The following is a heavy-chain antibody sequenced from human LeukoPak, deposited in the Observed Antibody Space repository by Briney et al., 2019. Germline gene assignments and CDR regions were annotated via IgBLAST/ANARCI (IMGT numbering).Heavy chain of an antibody. CDR2: IHTSGST. CDR1: GGSISSYH. V-gene: IGHV4-4*07. J-gene: IGHJ4*02. Sequence: SSETLSLTCIVSGGSISSYHCAWIRQSAGKGLEWIGRIHTSGSTNYNPSLKSRVTMSLDTSKNQFSLNLSSVTAAVTAVYYCARAPGREWLFDYWGQGTLVTVSS. CDR3: ARAPGREWLFDY. D-gene: IGHD3-3*01.